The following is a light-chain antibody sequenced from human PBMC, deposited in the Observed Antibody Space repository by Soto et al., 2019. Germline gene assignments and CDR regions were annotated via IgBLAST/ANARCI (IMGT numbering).Light chain of an antibody. CDR1: QSVLNSSNNKNY. Sequence: DIVMTQSPDSLAVSLGERATINCESSQSVLNSSNNKNYLAWYQQKPGQPPKLLIYWASTRESGVPDRFSGSGSGTDFTLTISSLQAEDVAVYYCQQYYKTLAITFGGGTKVEIK. CDR3: QQYYKTLAIT. CDR2: WAS. J-gene: IGKJ4*01. V-gene: IGKV4-1*01.